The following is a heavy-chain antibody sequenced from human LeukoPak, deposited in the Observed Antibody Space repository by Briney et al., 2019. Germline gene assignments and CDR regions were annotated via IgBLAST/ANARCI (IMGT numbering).Heavy chain of an antibody. V-gene: IGHV3-7*01. CDR2: IKQDGSEK. Sequence: PSGTLSLTCAVSGGSISSSYWWTWVRQPPGKGLEWVANIKQDGSEKYYVDSVKGRFTISRDNAKNSLYLQMNSLRAEDTAVYYCARDSGYYYDSSGGDAFDIWGQGTMVTVSS. D-gene: IGHD3-22*01. CDR3: ARDSGYYYDSSGGDAFDI. J-gene: IGHJ3*02. CDR1: GGSISSSYW.